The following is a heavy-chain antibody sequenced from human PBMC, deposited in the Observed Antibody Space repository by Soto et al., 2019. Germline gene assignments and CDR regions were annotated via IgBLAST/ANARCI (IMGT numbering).Heavy chain of an antibody. D-gene: IGHD3-22*01. J-gene: IGHJ3*01. CDR3: AKAVKYYDSTGYDAFAV. CDR2: MFHSGRT. Sequence: SETLSLTCTVSGDSISSYFWTWTRQPPGKALEWIGYMFHSGRTNYNPSLTSRVTMSADTSNNQFSLTLTSVTAADTAVYYCAKAVKYYDSTGYDAFAVWGQGIMVTVSS. V-gene: IGHV4-59*01. CDR1: GDSISSYF.